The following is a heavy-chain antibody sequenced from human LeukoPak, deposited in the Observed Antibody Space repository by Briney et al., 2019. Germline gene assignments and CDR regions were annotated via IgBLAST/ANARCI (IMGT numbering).Heavy chain of an antibody. Sequence: GGSLRLSCAASGFTFSSYWMSWVRQAPGKGLGWVSVIYSGGSTYYADSVKGRFTISRHNSKNTLYLQMNSLRAEDTAVYYCARAVGYEGNMYYFDYWGQGTLVTVSP. V-gene: IGHV3-53*04. CDR1: GFTFSSYW. D-gene: IGHD2-2*01. CDR3: ARAVGYEGNMYYFDY. J-gene: IGHJ4*02. CDR2: IYSGGST.